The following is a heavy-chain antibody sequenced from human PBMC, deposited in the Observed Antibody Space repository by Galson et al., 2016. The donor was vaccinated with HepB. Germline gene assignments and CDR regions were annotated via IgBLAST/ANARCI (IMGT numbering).Heavy chain of an antibody. CDR1: GDSVSSNSAA. Sequence: CAISGDSVSSNSAAWNWIRQSPSRGLEWLGRTYYRSNWHYDYAVSVTGRITINPDTSKNQFSLQLNTMTPEDTAVYYCARVSLVTANIWTWSAVEYWGHGALVTVSS. D-gene: IGHD1-20*01. CDR3: ARVSLVTANIWTWSAVEY. J-gene: IGHJ4*01. V-gene: IGHV6-1*01. CDR2: TYYRSNWHY.